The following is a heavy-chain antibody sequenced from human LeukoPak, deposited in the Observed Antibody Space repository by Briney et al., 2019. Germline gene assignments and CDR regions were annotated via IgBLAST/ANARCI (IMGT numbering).Heavy chain of an antibody. Sequence: GGSLRLSCAASGFTVNSNFMTWVRQAPGKGLEWVSIIYSDGTTDFADSVKGRFTISRDNSRNIVYLHMNSLRAEDTAIYYCARPAQQWLPPSPSFYYGVDVWGHGTTVTVSS. D-gene: IGHD6-19*01. CDR1: GFTVNSNF. CDR2: IYSDGTT. CDR3: ARPAQQWLPPSPSFYYGVDV. V-gene: IGHV3-53*01. J-gene: IGHJ6*02.